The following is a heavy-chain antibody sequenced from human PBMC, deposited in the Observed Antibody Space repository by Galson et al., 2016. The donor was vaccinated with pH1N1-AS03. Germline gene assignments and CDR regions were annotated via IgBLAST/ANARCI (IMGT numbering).Heavy chain of an antibody. CDR2: IYYSGTT. CDR1: GDSISSSRFY. J-gene: IGHJ3*02. Sequence: TLSLTCKVSGDSISSSRFYWGWIRQPPGEGLEWIGSIYYSGTTYYTSSLKSRVTISVDTSKNEFSLRLTSVTAADTAVYYCARPLAVTDAFDIWGQGTMVTIS. CDR3: ARPLAVTDAFDI. D-gene: IGHD2-21*02. V-gene: IGHV4-39*01.